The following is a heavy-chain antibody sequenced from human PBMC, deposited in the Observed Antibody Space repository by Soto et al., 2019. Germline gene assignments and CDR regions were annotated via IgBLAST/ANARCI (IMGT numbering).Heavy chain of an antibody. Sequence: QLQLQESGPGLVKPSETLSLTCTVSGGSISSSSYYWGWIRQPPGKGLEWIGSIYYSGSTYYNPSLKSRVPISVDTSKNQFSLKLSSVTAADTAVYYCARRKGGNPAFDIWGQGTMVTVSS. CDR2: IYYSGST. J-gene: IGHJ3*02. D-gene: IGHD2-15*01. CDR3: ARRKGGNPAFDI. CDR1: GGSISSSSYY. V-gene: IGHV4-39*01.